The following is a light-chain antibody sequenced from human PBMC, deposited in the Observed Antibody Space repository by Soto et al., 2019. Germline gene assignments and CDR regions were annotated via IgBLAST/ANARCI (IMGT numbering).Light chain of an antibody. CDR3: QQYGTSPPST. Sequence: EIVLTQSPGTLSLSPGERATLSCRASQSVSSSYLAWYQQKPGQAPRLLINGASSRATGIPDRFSGSGSGTDFPLTNSRLEPEDFAVYYCQQYGTSPPSTFGQGTRLEIK. CDR1: QSVSSSY. V-gene: IGKV3-20*01. CDR2: GAS. J-gene: IGKJ5*01.